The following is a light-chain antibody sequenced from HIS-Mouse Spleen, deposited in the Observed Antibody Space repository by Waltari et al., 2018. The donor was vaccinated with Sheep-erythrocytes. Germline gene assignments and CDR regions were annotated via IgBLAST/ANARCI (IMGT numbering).Light chain of an antibody. V-gene: IGLV3-25*03. CDR1: ALPKQY. J-gene: IGLJ2*01. CDR2: KDN. CDR3: QSADSSGTYVV. Sequence: SYELTQPPSVSMSPGQTARITCSGDALPKQYAYWYQQKPGQAPVLVIYKDNDRPSGIPERFSGSSSGTTVTLTISGVQAEDEADYYCQSADSSGTYVVFGGGTKLTVL.